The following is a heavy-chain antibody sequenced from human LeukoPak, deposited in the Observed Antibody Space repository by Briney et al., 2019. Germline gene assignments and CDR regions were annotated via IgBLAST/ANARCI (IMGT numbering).Heavy chain of an antibody. CDR3: ARVNDHGCNDDAFDI. Sequence: GGSLRLSCEASGFTFSSYEMNWVRQAPGKGLEWVSYIRGSGSIIFYADSVKGRFTISRDNAKNSLYLQMNSLRAEDTAVYYFARVNDHGCNDDAFDIWGQGTMVTVSS. CDR2: IRGSGSII. J-gene: IGHJ3*02. D-gene: IGHD4-23*01. V-gene: IGHV3-48*03. CDR1: GFTFSSYE.